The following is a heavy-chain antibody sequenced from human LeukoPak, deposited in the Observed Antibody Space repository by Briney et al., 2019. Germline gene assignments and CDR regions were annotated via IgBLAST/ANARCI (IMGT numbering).Heavy chain of an antibody. CDR3: ARGSRYYDFWSGYNWFDP. CDR1: GFTFSSYS. Sequence: PGGSLRLSCAASGFTFSSYSMNWVRQAPGKGLEWVSSISSSSSYIYHADSVKGRFTISGDNAKNSLYLQMNSLRAEDTAVYYCARGSRYYDFWSGYNWFDPWGQGTLVTVSS. CDR2: ISSSSSYI. V-gene: IGHV3-21*01. J-gene: IGHJ5*02. D-gene: IGHD3-3*01.